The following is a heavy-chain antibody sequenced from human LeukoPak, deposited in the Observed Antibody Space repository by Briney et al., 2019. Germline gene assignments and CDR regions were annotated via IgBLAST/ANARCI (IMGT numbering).Heavy chain of an antibody. Sequence: PGRSLRLSCAASGFTFSGYGMHWVRQAPGKGLEWVAVISYDGSNKYYADSVKGRFTISRDNSKNTLYLQMNSLRAEDTAVYYCAKKRAAFDIWGQGTMVTVSS. J-gene: IGHJ3*02. CDR1: GFTFSGYG. CDR3: AKKRAAFDI. V-gene: IGHV3-30*18. CDR2: ISYDGSNK.